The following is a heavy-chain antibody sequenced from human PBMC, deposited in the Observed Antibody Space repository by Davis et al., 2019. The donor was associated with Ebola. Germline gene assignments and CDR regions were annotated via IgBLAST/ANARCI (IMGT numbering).Heavy chain of an antibody. V-gene: IGHV1-2*04. J-gene: IGHJ4*02. CDR2: INPNSGGT. CDR1: GYTFTGYY. CDR3: ARAVYGGNSGINY. Sequence: AASVKVSCKASGYTFTGYYMHWVRQAPGQGLEWMGWINPNSGGTNYAQKFQGWVTMTRDTSISTAYMELSRLRSDDTAVYYCARAVYGGNSGINYWGQGTLVTVSS. D-gene: IGHD4-23*01.